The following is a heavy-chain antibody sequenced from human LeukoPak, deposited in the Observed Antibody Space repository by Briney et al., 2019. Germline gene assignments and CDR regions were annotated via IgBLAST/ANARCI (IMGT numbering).Heavy chain of an antibody. CDR1: GFTFSSYG. J-gene: IGHJ4*02. Sequence: PGGSLRLSCAASGFTFSSYGMHWVRRAPGKGLEWVAFIRYDGSNKYYADSVKGRFTISRDNSKNTLYLQMNSLRAEDTAVYYCAKGVSGSYQVYFDYWGQGTLVTVSS. CDR3: AKGVSGSYQVYFDY. CDR2: IRYDGSNK. V-gene: IGHV3-30*02. D-gene: IGHD1-26*01.